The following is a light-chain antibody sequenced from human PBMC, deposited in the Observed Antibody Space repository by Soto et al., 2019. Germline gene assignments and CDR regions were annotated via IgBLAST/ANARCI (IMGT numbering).Light chain of an antibody. V-gene: IGKV1-9*01. CDR2: AAS. CDR3: QQVKSYPRT. J-gene: IGKJ2*01. CDR1: QDIGSY. Sequence: DIQLTQSPSFLSASVGDRVTITCRASQDIGSYLAWYQQKPGKAPKLLIYAASTLQSGVPSRFSGSGSGTEFTLTVSSLQPEDFATFYCQQVKSYPRTFGRGTKLEIK.